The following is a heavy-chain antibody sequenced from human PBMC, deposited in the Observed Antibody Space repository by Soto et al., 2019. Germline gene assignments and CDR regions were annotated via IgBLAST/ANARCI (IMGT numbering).Heavy chain of an antibody. V-gene: IGHV3-23*01. CDR1: GFTFSSYA. CDR2: ISGSGGST. Sequence: HPGGSLRLSCAASGFTFSSYAMSWVRKAPGKGLEWVSAISGSGGSTYYADSVKGRFTISRDNSKNTLYLQMNSLRAEDTAVYYCAKDRARTMIVVVIIGGMDVWGQGTTVTVSS. J-gene: IGHJ6*02. D-gene: IGHD3-22*01. CDR3: AKDRARTMIVVVIIGGMDV.